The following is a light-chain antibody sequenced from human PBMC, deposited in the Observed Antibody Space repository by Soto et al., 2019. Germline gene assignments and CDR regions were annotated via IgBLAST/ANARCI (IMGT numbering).Light chain of an antibody. V-gene: IGLV2-14*03. J-gene: IGLJ1*01. CDR2: DVS. CDR1: SSDVGGYKY. CDR3: SSYTSSNSYV. Sequence: QSVLTQPASVSGSPGQSIAISCTGSSSDVGGYKYVSWYQQHPGKAPKLMIYDVSNRPSGVSDRFSGSKSGNTASLTTSGLQSEEEADYYCSSYTSSNSYVFGTGTKLTVL.